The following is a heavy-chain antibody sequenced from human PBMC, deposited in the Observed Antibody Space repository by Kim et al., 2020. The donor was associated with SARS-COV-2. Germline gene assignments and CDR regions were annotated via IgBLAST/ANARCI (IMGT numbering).Heavy chain of an antibody. Sequence: STVYADSVKGRLTISRDNSKNTRFLQLNRLRGEDTALYYCARESSRRADYWGQGTLVTVSS. CDR2: ST. J-gene: IGHJ4*02. D-gene: IGHD2-2*01. CDR3: ARESSRRADY. V-gene: IGHV3-23*01.